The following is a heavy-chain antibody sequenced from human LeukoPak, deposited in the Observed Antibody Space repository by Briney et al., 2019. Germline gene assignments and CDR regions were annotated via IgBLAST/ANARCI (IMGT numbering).Heavy chain of an antibody. CDR3: ARGHDSSGYHPNWFDP. D-gene: IGHD3-22*01. CDR1: GYTXTGYY. V-gene: IGHV1-2*02. J-gene: IGHJ5*02. CDR2: INPNSGAT. Sequence: ASVKVSCKASGYTXTGYYMHGVRQAPGQGLEWMGWINPNSGATNYPQKFQGRVTMTSDTSVSPAYMEVTGLRSDDTAVYYCARGHDSSGYHPNWFDPWGQGTLVIVSS.